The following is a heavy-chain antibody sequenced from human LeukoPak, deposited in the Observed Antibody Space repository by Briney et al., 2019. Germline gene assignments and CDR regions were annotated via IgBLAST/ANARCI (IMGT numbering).Heavy chain of an antibody. CDR3: SRHGSSSGSYPDY. V-gene: IGHV3-73*01. D-gene: IGHD3-10*01. CDR1: GFTFSGSA. J-gene: IGHJ4*02. Sequence: TGGSLRLYCAASGFTFSGSAKHWVRQASGKGLEGVSRIRSKANSYATAYGASVKGRVTISRDDSKNTAYLQMNSLKTEDTAVYYCSRHGSSSGSYPDYWGQGTLVTVSS. CDR2: IRSKANSYAT.